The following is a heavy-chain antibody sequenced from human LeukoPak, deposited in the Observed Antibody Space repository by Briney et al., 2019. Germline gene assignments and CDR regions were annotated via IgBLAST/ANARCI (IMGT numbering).Heavy chain of an antibody. CDR1: GYTFTGYY. CDR2: INPNSGGT. J-gene: IGHJ3*02. Sequence: ASVKLSCTASGYTFTGYYIHWVRQAPGPGLEWMGWINPNSGGTNYAQKFQGRVTMTRDTSISTAYMELSRLRSDDTAVYYCATGALYVSDAFDIWGEGTMVTVSS. CDR3: ATGALYVSDAFDI. V-gene: IGHV1-2*02. D-gene: IGHD3-10*02.